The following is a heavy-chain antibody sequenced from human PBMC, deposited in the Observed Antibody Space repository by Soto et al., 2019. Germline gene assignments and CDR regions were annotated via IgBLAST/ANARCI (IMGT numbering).Heavy chain of an antibody. D-gene: IGHD3-22*01. Sequence: PSETLSLTCTVAGASISSGVYYWSWIRQHPGKGLEWIGYIYYSGSTYYNPSLKSRVTISVDTSKNQFSLKLSSVTAADTAVYYCAREDYYPPNNWFDPWGQGTLVTVSS. V-gene: IGHV4-31*03. J-gene: IGHJ5*02. CDR2: IYYSGST. CDR1: GASISSGVYY. CDR3: AREDYYPPNNWFDP.